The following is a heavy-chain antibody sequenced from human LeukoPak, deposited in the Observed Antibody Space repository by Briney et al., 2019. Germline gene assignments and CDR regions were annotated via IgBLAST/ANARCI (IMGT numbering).Heavy chain of an antibody. J-gene: IGHJ4*02. V-gene: IGHV1-2*06. CDR3: STGSGSYPPPVEY. Sequence: ASVKVSCKASGYTFTGYYIHWVRQAPGQGLEWMGRINPNSGDTKCAEKFQGGLTMTRDTSIDTAYMELSGLRSDDTAVYYCSTGSGSYPPPVEYWGQGTLVTVS. CDR1: GYTFTGYY. D-gene: IGHD3-10*01. CDR2: INPNSGDT.